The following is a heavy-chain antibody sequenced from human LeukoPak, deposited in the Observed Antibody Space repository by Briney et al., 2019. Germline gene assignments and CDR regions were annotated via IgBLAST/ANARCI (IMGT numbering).Heavy chain of an antibody. V-gene: IGHV3-9*01. CDR3: TGGVWGYDTSGFNFDY. CDR2: ISWNSGSI. D-gene: IGHD3-22*01. Sequence: PGGSLRLSCAASGFTLDDYAMHWVRQAPGKGLEWVSGISWNSGSIGYADSVKGRFTISRDDSKNTAYLQMNSLKTEDTAVYYCTGGVWGYDTSGFNFDYWGQGSLVSVSS. J-gene: IGHJ4*02. CDR1: GFTLDDYA.